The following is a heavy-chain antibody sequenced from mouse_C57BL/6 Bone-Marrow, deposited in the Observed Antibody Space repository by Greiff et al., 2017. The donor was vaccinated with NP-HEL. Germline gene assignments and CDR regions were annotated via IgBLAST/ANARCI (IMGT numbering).Heavy chain of an antibody. CDR2: IDPNSGGT. CDR3: ARWGILYYYGSSPYYFDY. Sequence: QVQLQQPGAELVKPGASVKLSCKASGYTFTSYWMHWVKQRPGRGLEWIGRIDPNSGGTKYNEKFKSKATLTVDKSSSTAYMQLSSLTSEDSAVYYCARWGILYYYGSSPYYFDYWGQGTTLTVSS. V-gene: IGHV1-72*01. D-gene: IGHD1-1*01. CDR1: GYTFTSYW. J-gene: IGHJ2*01.